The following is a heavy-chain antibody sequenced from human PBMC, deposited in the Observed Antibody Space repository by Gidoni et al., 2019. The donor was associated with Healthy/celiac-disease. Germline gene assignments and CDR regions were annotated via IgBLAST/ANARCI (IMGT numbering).Heavy chain of an antibody. CDR3: AHGIAFGVVIPFDY. V-gene: IGHV2-5*02. J-gene: IGHJ4*02. D-gene: IGHD3-3*01. CDR2: IYWDDDK. CDR1: GFSLSTSGVG. Sequence: QITLKESGPTLVKPTQTLTLTCTFSGFSLSTSGVGVGWIRQPPGKALEWLALIYWDDDKRYSPSLKSRLTITKDTSKNHVVLTMTNMDPVDTATYYCAHGIAFGVVIPFDYWGQGTLVTVSS.